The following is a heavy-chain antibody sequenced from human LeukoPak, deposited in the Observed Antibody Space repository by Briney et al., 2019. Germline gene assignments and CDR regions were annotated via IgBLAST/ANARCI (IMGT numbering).Heavy chain of an antibody. J-gene: IGHJ4*02. CDR1: GFTFSSYG. Sequence: PGGPLRLPCAARGFTFSSYGMHWVRQAPGKGLEWVSSISGSSSYIYYADSVKGRFTISRDNARNSLYLQMNGLRAEDTAVYYCASGVYYDNWGQGTLVTVSS. CDR2: ISGSSSYI. CDR3: ASGVYYDN. D-gene: IGHD3-9*01. V-gene: IGHV3-21*01.